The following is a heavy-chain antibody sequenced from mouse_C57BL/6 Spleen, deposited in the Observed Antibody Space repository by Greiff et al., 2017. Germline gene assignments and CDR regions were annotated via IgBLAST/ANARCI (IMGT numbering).Heavy chain of an antibody. CDR2: IDPETGGT. CDR1: GYTFTDYE. V-gene: IGHV1-15*01. CDR3: TRHYGSSVDY. D-gene: IGHD1-1*01. J-gene: IGHJ2*01. Sequence: QVQLQQSGAELVRPGASVTLSCKASGYTFTDYEMHWVKQTPVHGLEWIGAIDPETGGTAYNQKFKGKAILTADKSSSTAYMELRSLTSEDSAVYYCTRHYGSSVDYWGQGTTLTVSA.